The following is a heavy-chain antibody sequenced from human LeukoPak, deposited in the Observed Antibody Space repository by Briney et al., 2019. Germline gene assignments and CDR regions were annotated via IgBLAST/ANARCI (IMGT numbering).Heavy chain of an antibody. Sequence: PSETLSLTCTVSGGSISSGDYYWSWIRQPPGKGLEWIGYNYYSGSTYYNPSLKSRVTISVDTSKNQFSLKLSSVTAADTAVYYCARMGYIAASAFDIWGQGTTVTVSS. V-gene: IGHV4-30-4*08. CDR1: GGSISSGDYY. J-gene: IGHJ3*02. CDR3: ARMGYIAASAFDI. D-gene: IGHD5-24*01. CDR2: NYYSGST.